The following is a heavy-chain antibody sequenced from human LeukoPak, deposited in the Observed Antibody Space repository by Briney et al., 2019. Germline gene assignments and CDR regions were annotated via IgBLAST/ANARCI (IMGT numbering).Heavy chain of an antibody. CDR2: INSDGSST. D-gene: IGHD3-22*01. J-gene: IGHJ4*02. V-gene: IGHV3-74*01. Sequence: GGSLRFSCAASGFTFSSYWMYWVRQAPGKGLVWVSRINSDGSSTSYADSVKGRFTISRDNVKNTLFLQMNSLRAEDTAVYYCARGKGGYLFDYWGQGTLVTVSS. CDR1: GFTFSSYW. CDR3: ARGKGGYLFDY.